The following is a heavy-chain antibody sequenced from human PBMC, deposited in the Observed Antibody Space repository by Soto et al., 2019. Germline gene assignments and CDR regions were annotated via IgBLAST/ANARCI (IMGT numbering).Heavy chain of an antibody. V-gene: IGHV1-69*05. J-gene: IGHJ4*02. CDR3: VRVVAIPGYPDN. Sequence: QVQLVQSGAEVRQPASSVKVSCKTSGGTFSSYAISWVRQAPGQGLEWMGGIVPIVDTSTYAPKLHGRVTITSDESKTTAYMELSSLRSDDTAIYYCVRVVAIPGYPDNWGQGTLVTVSS. CDR1: GGTFSSYA. CDR2: IVPIVDTS. D-gene: IGHD5-12*01.